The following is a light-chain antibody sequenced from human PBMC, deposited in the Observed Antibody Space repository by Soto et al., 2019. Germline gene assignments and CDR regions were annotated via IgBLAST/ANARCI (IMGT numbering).Light chain of an antibody. CDR3: QHYNTYVYT. Sequence: DIQMTQSPSTLSASVGDRVTITCRASQRISRRLAWYQQKPGKAPKVLIYDASSLESGVPSRFSGSGSGTEFTLTISSLQPDDFATYYCQHYNTYVYTFCQGTKLEIK. V-gene: IGKV1-5*01. J-gene: IGKJ2*01. CDR1: QRISRR. CDR2: DAS.